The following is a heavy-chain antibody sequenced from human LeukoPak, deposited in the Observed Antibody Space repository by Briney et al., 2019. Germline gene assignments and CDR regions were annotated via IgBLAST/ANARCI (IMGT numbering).Heavy chain of an antibody. CDR2: IKSKTDGGTT. Sequence: PGGSLRLSCAASGXTFSNAWMSWVRQAPGKGLEWVGRIKSKTDGGTTDYAAPVKGRFTISRDDSKNTLYLQMNSLKTEDTAVYYCTTVLLWFGELDDYWGQGTLVTVSS. CDR1: GXTFSNAW. V-gene: IGHV3-15*01. J-gene: IGHJ4*02. D-gene: IGHD3-10*01. CDR3: TTVLLWFGELDDY.